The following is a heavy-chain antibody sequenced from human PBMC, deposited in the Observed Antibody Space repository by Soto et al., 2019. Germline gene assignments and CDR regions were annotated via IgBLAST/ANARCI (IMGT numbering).Heavy chain of an antibody. J-gene: IGHJ5*01. V-gene: IGHV3-48*03. CDR1: GFAFANYE. D-gene: IGHD3-3*01. CDR2: INGGGDVK. Sequence: QPGGSLRLSCAASGFAFANYEMHWVRQAPGKGLDWVAYINGGGDVKYYADSVEGRFTISRDNAKNALFLQMDNLRAEDTAIYYCARLSGDGFWKSYSPYNLFESWGQGA. CDR3: ARLSGDGFWKSYSPYNLFES.